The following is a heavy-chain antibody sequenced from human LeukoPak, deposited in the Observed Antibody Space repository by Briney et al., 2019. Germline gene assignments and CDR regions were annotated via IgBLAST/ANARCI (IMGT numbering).Heavy chain of an antibody. Sequence: ASVKVSCKASGYTFTTDYIHWVRQAPGQGLEWMGIINPSGGSTTYAQKFQGRVIMTGDTSTSTVYTELRSLRSEDTAVYYCARARGSGSYYGHDYYYYYYMDVWGQGTTVTVSS. J-gene: IGHJ6*03. V-gene: IGHV1-46*01. CDR1: GYTFTTDY. D-gene: IGHD3-10*01. CDR3: ARARGSGSYYGHDYYYYYYMDV. CDR2: INPSGGST.